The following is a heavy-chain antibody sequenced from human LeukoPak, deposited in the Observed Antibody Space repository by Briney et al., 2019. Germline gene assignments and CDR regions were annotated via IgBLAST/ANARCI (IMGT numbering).Heavy chain of an antibody. CDR2: ISSSTSTI. D-gene: IGHD3-3*01. V-gene: IGHV3-48*01. J-gene: IGHJ5*02. Sequence: GGSLRLSCAASGFTFSVYGMNWVRQAPGKGLEWISYISSSTSTINYADSVKGRFTISRDNANNSLFLQMHSLGVEDTAVYYCARGDPDYDFWSGYSHAWGQGTLVTVSS. CDR1: GFTFSVYG. CDR3: ARGDPDYDFWSGYSHA.